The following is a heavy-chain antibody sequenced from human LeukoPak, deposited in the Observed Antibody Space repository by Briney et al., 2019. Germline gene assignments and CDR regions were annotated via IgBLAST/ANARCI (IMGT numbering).Heavy chain of an antibody. CDR1: GYTFTGYY. V-gene: IGHV1-2*02. Sequence: ASVKVFCKASGYTFTGYYIHWVRQAPGQGLEWMGWINPNSGGTNYAQKFQGRVTMTRDTSISTAYMELSRLTSDDTAVYYCARDTRTSLVYYYMDVWGKGTTVTVSS. CDR3: ARDTRTSLVYYYMDV. D-gene: IGHD2-15*01. CDR2: INPNSGGT. J-gene: IGHJ6*03.